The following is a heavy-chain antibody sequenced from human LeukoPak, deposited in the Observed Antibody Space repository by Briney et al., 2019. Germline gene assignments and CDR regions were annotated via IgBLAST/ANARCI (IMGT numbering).Heavy chain of an antibody. Sequence: SETLSLTCAVYGGSFSGYYWSWIRQPPGKGLEWIGEINHSGSTNYNPSLKSRVTISVDTSKYQFSLKLSSVTAADTAVYYCARARSAALGYYDFWSGYYPNFDYWGQGTLVTVSS. CDR2: INHSGST. J-gene: IGHJ4*02. CDR1: GGSFSGYY. D-gene: IGHD3-3*01. CDR3: ARARSAALGYYDFWSGYYPNFDY. V-gene: IGHV4-34*01.